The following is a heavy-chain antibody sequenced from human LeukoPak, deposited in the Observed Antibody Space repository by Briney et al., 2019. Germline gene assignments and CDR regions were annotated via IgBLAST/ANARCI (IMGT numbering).Heavy chain of an antibody. J-gene: IGHJ6*03. Sequence: ASVKVSCKASGYTFTGYYIHWVRQAPGQGLEWMGRIIPIFGTANYAQKFQGRVTITTDESTSTAYMELSSLRSEDTAVYYCARVPYCSGGSCYSEDYYYYMDVWGKGTTVTVSS. D-gene: IGHD2-15*01. V-gene: IGHV1-69*05. CDR3: ARVPYCSGGSCYSEDYYYYMDV. CDR2: IIPIFGTA. CDR1: GYTFTGYY.